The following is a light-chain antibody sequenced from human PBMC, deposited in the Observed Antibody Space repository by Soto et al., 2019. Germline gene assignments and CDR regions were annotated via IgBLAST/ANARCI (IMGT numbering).Light chain of an antibody. CDR3: PQSDSSACT. Sequence: EVVMTHAPGTLAWSPGEAATLSCRASQRVSGNYLAWYQQTAGQSPRLVIYDASSRATGIPDRFSGRGSGTYFALALSRLEPEDFAEYFSPQSDSSACTFRQG. CDR2: DAS. J-gene: IGKJ2*02. CDR1: QRVSGNY. V-gene: IGKV3-20*01.